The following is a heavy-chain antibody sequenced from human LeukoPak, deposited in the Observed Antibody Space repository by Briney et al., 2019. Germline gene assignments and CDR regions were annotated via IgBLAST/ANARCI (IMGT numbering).Heavy chain of an antibody. CDR1: GFTFSNAW. D-gene: IGHD2-2*01. Sequence: GGSLRLSCAASGFTFSNAWMSWVRQAPGKGLEWVSSISSSSSYIYYADSVKGRFTISRDNAKNSLYLQMNSLRAEDTAVYYCAREGRCSSTSCPGYYGMDVWGQGTTVTVSS. CDR2: ISSSSSYI. V-gene: IGHV3-21*01. CDR3: AREGRCSSTSCPGYYGMDV. J-gene: IGHJ6*02.